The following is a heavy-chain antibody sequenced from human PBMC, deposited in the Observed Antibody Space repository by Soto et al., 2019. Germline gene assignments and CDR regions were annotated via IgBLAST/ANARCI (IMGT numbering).Heavy chain of an antibody. J-gene: IGHJ6*02. CDR1: GFTFDDYA. V-gene: IGHV3-9*01. Sequence: SLRLSCAASGFTFDDYAMHWVRQAPGKCLEWVSGISWNSGSIGYADSVKGRFTISRDNAKNSLYLQMNSLRAEDTALYYCAKDTEHGGYGYYYGMDVWGQGTTVTVSS. CDR2: ISWNSGSI. CDR3: AKDTEHGGYGYYYGMDV. D-gene: IGHD6-13*01.